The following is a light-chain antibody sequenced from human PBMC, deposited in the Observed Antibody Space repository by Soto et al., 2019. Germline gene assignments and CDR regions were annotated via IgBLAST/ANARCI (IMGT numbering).Light chain of an antibody. Sequence: DIVMTQSPLSLPVTPGEPASISCRSSQSLLHSNGYNYLDWYLQKPGQSPQLLIYLGSNRASGVPDRFSGSGSGTDLTLKISRVEAGDVGVYYCMQALQTPLLTFGGGTKVEIK. CDR1: QSLLHSNGYNY. CDR2: LGS. V-gene: IGKV2-28*01. J-gene: IGKJ4*01. CDR3: MQALQTPLLT.